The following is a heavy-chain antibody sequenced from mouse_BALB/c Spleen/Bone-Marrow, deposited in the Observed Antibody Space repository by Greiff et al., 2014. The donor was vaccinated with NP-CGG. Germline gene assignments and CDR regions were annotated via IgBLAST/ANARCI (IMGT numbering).Heavy chain of an antibody. CDR2: ISSGSSTI. V-gene: IGHV5-17*02. CDR1: GFTFSSFG. J-gene: IGHJ4*01. CDR3: ARWGYYYAMDY. Sequence: EVQGVESGGGLVQPGGSRKLSCAASGFTFSSFGMHWVRQAPEKGLEWVAYISSGSSTIYYADTVKGRFTISRDNPKNTLFLQMTSLRSEDTAMYYCARWGYYYAMDYWGQGTSLTVSS.